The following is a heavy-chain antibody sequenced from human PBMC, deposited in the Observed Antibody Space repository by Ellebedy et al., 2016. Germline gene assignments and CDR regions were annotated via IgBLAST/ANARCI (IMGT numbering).Heavy chain of an antibody. V-gene: IGHV4-39*01. CDR2: IYYSGRP. CDR3: ARLGDLVIIPPAPEGWFDP. Sequence: GSLRLSCAASGFTFSDYYMTWIRQPPGKGLEWIGTIYYSGRPYYNPSLKSRVTISVDTSNNQFSLNLTSVSVADTAVYYCARLGDLVIIPPAPEGWFDPWGQGTLVTVSS. J-gene: IGHJ5*02. CDR1: GFTFSDYY. D-gene: IGHD2-2*01.